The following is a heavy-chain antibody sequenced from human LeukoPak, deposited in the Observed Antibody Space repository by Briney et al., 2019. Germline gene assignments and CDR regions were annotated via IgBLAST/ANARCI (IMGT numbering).Heavy chain of an antibody. J-gene: IGHJ4*02. CDR2: ISSSSDTI. CDR3: AKHRRTAVASTAVDY. V-gene: IGHV3-48*01. CDR1: GFLFRSYS. D-gene: IGHD6-19*01. Sequence: GGSLRLSCAASGFLFRSYSMNWVRQAPGKGLEWVSFISSSSDTISYADSVKGRFTISRDNAKNTLYLQMNSLRAEDTAVYYCAKHRRTAVASTAVDYWGQGTLVTVSS.